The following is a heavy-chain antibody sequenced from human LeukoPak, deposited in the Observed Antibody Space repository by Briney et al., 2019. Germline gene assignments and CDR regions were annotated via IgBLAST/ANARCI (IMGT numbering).Heavy chain of an antibody. D-gene: IGHD6-6*01. J-gene: IGHJ4*02. CDR1: GGSISSYY. CDR2: IYYSGST. CDR3: ARRSTAARTFDY. Sequence: PSETLSLTCTVSGGSISSYYWSWIRQPPGEGLEWIGYIYYSGSTNYNPSLKSRVTLSVDTSKNQFSPKLSSVTAADTALYYCARRSTAARTFDYWGQGTLVTVSS. V-gene: IGHV4-59*08.